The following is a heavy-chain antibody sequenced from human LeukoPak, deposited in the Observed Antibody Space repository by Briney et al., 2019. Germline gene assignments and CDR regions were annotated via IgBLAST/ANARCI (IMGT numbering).Heavy chain of an antibody. D-gene: IGHD7-27*01. CDR3: ARVFELGMNAVDI. Sequence: SETLSLTCTISGGSITNRNWWSWVGQPPGKGLEWIGEIYHTGITKYSPSLKSRFTISVDKSKNQFSLNVTSVTAADTAIYYCARVFELGMNAVDIWGQGTMVTVSS. CDR1: GGSITNRNW. V-gene: IGHV4-4*02. CDR2: IYHTGIT. J-gene: IGHJ3*02.